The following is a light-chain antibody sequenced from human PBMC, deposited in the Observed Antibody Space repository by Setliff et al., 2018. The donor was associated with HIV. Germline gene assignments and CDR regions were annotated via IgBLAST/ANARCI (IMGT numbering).Light chain of an antibody. J-gene: IGLJ2*01. V-gene: IGLV1-47*01. CDR2: KNN. CDR3: ASWDDSLSGRV. Sequence: QSALPQPPSASGTPGQRVNISCSGSTSNIGSNFVYWYQQFPGTAPRVVIYKNNQRPSGVPDRFSGSKSGTSASLAISGLRSEDDATYYCASWDDSLSGRVFGGGTKVTVL. CDR1: TSNIGSNF.